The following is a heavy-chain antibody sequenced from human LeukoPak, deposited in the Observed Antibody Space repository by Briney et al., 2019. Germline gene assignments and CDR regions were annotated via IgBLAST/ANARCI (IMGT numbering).Heavy chain of an antibody. D-gene: IGHD6-13*01. CDR2: IFSNDEK. CDR1: GFSLRNARMG. V-gene: IGHV2-26*01. Sequence: SGPVLVKPTETLTLTRPVYGFSLRNARMGVSWIRQPPGKALEGLAHIFSNDEKSYGTSPKSRLTISKDTSKRQVVLTMTNMDPVDTATYYSARIERQQLVTPDYCYYYGMDVWGQGTTVTVSS. CDR3: ARIERQQLVTPDYCYYYGMDV. J-gene: IGHJ6*02.